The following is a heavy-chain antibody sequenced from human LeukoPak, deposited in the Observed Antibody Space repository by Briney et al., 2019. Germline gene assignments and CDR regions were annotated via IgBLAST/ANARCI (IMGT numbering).Heavy chain of an antibody. D-gene: IGHD3-22*01. CDR2: IIHSGST. V-gene: IGHV4-34*12. Sequence: SETLSLTCAVSGGSVSGYCWSWIRQPPGKGLEWMGEIIHSGSTINNPPLKSRITISVDTSKILFSLKLSSVNGADTAVYCCARVHYDSSCHRPFDYWGQGTLVTVSS. CDR3: ARVHYDSSCHRPFDY. CDR1: GGSVSGYC. J-gene: IGHJ4*02.